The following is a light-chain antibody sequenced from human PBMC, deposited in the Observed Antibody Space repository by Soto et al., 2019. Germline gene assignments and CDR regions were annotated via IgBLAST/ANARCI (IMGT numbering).Light chain of an antibody. CDR2: GAS. J-gene: IGKJ3*01. V-gene: IGKV1-27*01. CDR1: QSISNY. Sequence: DIQMTQSPSSLSTSVGDRVTITCRASQSISNYLAWYQQKPGKVPKLLIYGASTLQSGVPSRFSGSGSGTDFTLTISSLQSEDVATYYCQQYNSAPTLGHGTKVDI. CDR3: QQYNSAPT.